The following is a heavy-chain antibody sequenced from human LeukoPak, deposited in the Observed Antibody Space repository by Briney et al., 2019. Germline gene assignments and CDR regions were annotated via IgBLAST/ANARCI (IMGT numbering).Heavy chain of an antibody. Sequence: SETLSLTCAVSGASISSSNWWIWVRQSPGKGLEWIGEIFHNGNTNYNPSLKSRVSMSVDKSKNQFSLKVNSVTAADTAVYYCARHWSHSVAQFGRSYWFDPWGQGTLVTVSS. J-gene: IGHJ5*02. D-gene: IGHD2-15*01. CDR2: IFHNGNT. CDR1: GASISSSNW. V-gene: IGHV4-4*02. CDR3: ARHWSHSVAQFGRSYWFDP.